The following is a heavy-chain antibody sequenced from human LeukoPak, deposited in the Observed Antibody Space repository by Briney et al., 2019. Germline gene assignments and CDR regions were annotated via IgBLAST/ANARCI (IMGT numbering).Heavy chain of an antibody. CDR2: MSSSGDTI. Sequence: GGSLRLSCAASGFSFSDYYMSWIRQAPGKGMVRVSYMSSSGDTIYYEDSVKGRFTITKDNAKNSLFQQMNSLRAEDTAGYYCVTAPTRTYSVYWGQGTLVTVAS. J-gene: IGHJ4*02. D-gene: IGHD2-15*01. CDR1: GFSFSDYY. V-gene: IGHV3-11*04. CDR3: VTAPTRTYSVY.